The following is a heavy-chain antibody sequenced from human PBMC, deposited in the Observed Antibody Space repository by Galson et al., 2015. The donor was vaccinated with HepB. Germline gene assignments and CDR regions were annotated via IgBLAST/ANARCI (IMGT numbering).Heavy chain of an antibody. CDR2: IKQDGSET. CDR1: GLTFSTYW. CDR3: VRHLPIIPVGAPWYVDL. J-gene: IGHJ2*01. V-gene: IGHV3-7*01. D-gene: IGHD6-19*01. Sequence: SLRLSCAASGLTFSTYWVNWVRQAPGKGLEWVASIKQDGSETYHVDSVKGRFTISRDNAKNSVYLQMSSLTAEDTAVYYCVRHLPIIPVGAPWYVDLWGRGTQVTVSS.